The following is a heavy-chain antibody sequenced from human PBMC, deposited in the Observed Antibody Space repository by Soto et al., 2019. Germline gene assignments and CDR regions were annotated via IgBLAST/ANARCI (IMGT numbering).Heavy chain of an antibody. D-gene: IGHD2-2*02. Sequence: GESLKISCKGSGYSFTSYWISWVRQMPGKGLEWMGRIDPSDSYTNYSPSFQGHVTISADKSISTAYLQWSSLKASDTAMYYCARHCSSTSCYTHYCYGMDVWGQGTTVTVSS. CDR2: IDPSDSYT. CDR3: ARHCSSTSCYTHYCYGMDV. CDR1: GYSFTSYW. J-gene: IGHJ6*02. V-gene: IGHV5-10-1*01.